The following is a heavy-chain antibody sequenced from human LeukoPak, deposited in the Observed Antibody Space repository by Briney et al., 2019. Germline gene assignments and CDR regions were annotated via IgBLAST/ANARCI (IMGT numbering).Heavy chain of an antibody. Sequence: SETLSLTCTVSGGSISSYYWSWIRQPPGKGLEWIGYIYYSGSTNYNPSLKSRVTISVDTSKNQFSLKLSSVTAADTAVYYCAKDLHSSSWYVAFDIWGQGTMITVSS. V-gene: IGHV4-59*01. CDR3: AKDLHSSSWYVAFDI. D-gene: IGHD6-13*01. CDR1: GGSISSYY. J-gene: IGHJ3*02. CDR2: IYYSGST.